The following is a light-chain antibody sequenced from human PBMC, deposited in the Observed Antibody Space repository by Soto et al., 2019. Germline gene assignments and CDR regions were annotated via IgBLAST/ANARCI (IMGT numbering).Light chain of an antibody. J-gene: IGKJ1*01. CDR3: QQYGNSPWT. V-gene: IGKV3-20*01. CDR2: AIS. Sequence: EIVLTQSPGTLSLSPGESAALSCRASQSVTSNYLAWYRQKPGQAPRLLIYAISSRAAGVSDRFSGTGSGTDFTLTSTRLEPGDSAVYYCQQYGNSPWTFGQGTRVEV. CDR1: QSVTSNY.